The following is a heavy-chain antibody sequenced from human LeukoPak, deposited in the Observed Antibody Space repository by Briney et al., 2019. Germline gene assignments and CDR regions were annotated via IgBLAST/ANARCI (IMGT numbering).Heavy chain of an antibody. J-gene: IGHJ4*02. Sequence: GGSLRLSCAASGFTFSSYCMHWVRQAPGKGLEGVAVVSYDGSNKYYADSVKGRFTISRDNSKNTLYLQRNSLRAEDTGVYYCAKARLPHCGTDCLESWGQGTLVTVSS. D-gene: IGHD2-21*02. CDR1: GFTFSSYC. V-gene: IGHV3-30*18. CDR3: AKARLPHCGTDCLES. CDR2: VSYDGSNK.